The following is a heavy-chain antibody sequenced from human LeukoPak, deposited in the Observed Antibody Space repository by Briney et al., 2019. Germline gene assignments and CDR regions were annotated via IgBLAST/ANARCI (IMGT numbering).Heavy chain of an antibody. D-gene: IGHD6-13*01. CDR1: GFTFSSYG. Sequence: PGGSLRLSCAASGFTFSSYGMHWVRQAPGKGLEWVAVISYDGSNKYYADSVKGRFTISRDNSKNTLYLQMNSLRAEDTAVYYCAQNIAAAGEYYFDYWGQGTLVTVSS. CDR2: ISYDGSNK. V-gene: IGHV3-30*03. J-gene: IGHJ4*02. CDR3: AQNIAAAGEYYFDY.